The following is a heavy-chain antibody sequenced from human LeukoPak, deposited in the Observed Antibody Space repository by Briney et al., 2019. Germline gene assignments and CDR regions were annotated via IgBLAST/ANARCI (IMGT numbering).Heavy chain of an antibody. CDR1: GFTFSSNW. V-gene: IGHV3-7*01. J-gene: IGHJ4*02. CDR3: ARDSSLRYYFHY. D-gene: IGHD6-19*01. Sequence: GGSLRLSCAASGFTFSSNWMSWVRQARGKGLEWGANIKQDGSEKYYVDSVKGRFTISRDNAKNSLYLQMNSLRDEDTAVYYCARDSSLRYYFHYWGQGTLVTVSS. CDR2: IKQDGSEK.